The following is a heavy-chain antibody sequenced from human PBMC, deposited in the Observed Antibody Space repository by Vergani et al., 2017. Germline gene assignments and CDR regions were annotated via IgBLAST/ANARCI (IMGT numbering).Heavy chain of an antibody. CDR3: ARDSYYDSSGYYYDEGYYFDY. V-gene: IGHV1-69*04. CDR1: GYTFTSYG. D-gene: IGHD3-22*01. CDR2: IIPILGIA. J-gene: IGHJ4*02. Sequence: QVQLVQSGAEVKKPGASVKVSCKASGYTFTSYGISWVRQAPGQGLEWIGRIIPILGIANYAQKFQGRVTITADKSTSTAYMELSSLRSEDTAVYYCARDSYYDSSGYYYDEGYYFDYWGQGTLVTVSS.